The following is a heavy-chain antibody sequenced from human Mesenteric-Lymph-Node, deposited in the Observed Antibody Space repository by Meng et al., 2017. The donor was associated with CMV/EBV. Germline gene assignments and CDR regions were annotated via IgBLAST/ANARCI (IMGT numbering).Heavy chain of an antibody. D-gene: IGHD4-17*01. V-gene: IGHV3-48*04. CDR1: GFTFRTYG. J-gene: IGHJ4*02. CDR2: INSESTNI. CDR3: ATDPDGDYDFDY. Sequence: GESLKISCVASGFTFRTYGMNWVRQAPGKGLEWVSHINSESTNIGYADSVKGRFTISRVIAGNSLYLQMNSLRAEDTAVYYCATDPDGDYDFDYWGQGTLVTVSS.